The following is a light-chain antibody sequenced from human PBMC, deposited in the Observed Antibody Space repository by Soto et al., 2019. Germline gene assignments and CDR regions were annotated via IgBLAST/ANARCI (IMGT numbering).Light chain of an antibody. V-gene: IGKV3-11*01. J-gene: IGKJ3*01. CDR1: QSVSSY. CDR2: DAS. Sequence: EVVLIQSPATLSLSPGERATLSCRASQSVSSYLAWYQQKPGQTPRLLIYDASNRATGIPARFSGSGSGTDFTLTISSLEPEDFAFYFCQQRGNWPPTFGPGTKVDI. CDR3: QQRGNWPPT.